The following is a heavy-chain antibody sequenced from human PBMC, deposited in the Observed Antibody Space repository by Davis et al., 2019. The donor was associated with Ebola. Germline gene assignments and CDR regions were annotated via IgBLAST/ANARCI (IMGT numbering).Heavy chain of an antibody. CDR1: GFTFSSYG. CDR2: IKSDGSST. V-gene: IGHV3-74*01. J-gene: IGHJ4*02. D-gene: IGHD6-19*01. Sequence: PGGSLRLSCAASGFTFSSYGMHWVRQAPGKGLVWVSRIKSDGSSTSYADSVKGRFTISRDNAKNTLYLQMNSLRAEDTAVYYCARVRLYSSGWSDYFDYWGQGTLVTVSS. CDR3: ARVRLYSSGWSDYFDY.